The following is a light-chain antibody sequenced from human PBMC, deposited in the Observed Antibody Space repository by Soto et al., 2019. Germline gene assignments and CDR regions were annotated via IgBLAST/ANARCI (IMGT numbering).Light chain of an antibody. J-gene: IGLJ2*01. CDR2: EVS. Sequence: QSALTQPASVSGSPGQSVTISCTGTSSDIGTYNYVSWYQHHPGKAPKLLIYEVSNRPSGVSNRFSGSKSGNTASLTISGPRAEDEADYHCTPFTTGTTVVFGGGTKVTVL. V-gene: IGLV2-14*01. CDR3: TPFTTGTTVV. CDR1: SSDIGTYNY.